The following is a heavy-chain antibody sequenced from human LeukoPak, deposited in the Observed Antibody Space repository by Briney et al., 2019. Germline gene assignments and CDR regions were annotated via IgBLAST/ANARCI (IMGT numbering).Heavy chain of an antibody. J-gene: IGHJ4*02. D-gene: IGHD3-22*01. Sequence: GGSLRLSCTASGFTFSDYYMSWIRQAPGKGLEWASYISPSGSDINYADSVKGRFTISRDNAKNSLCPQMNSLRAEDTAVYYCARIYDSTGYPFDQWGQGTPVTVSS. CDR1: GFTFSDYY. V-gene: IGHV3-11*01. CDR3: ARIYDSTGYPFDQ. CDR2: ISPSGSDI.